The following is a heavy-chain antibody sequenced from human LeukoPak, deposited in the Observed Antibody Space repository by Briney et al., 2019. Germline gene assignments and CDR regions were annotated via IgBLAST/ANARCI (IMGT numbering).Heavy chain of an antibody. CDR3: ATKQWLAPPPDS. Sequence: GSLRLSCAASGFTFSKYWMRWVRQAPGKGLESVSRINTDGTVTTYADSVKGRFTVSRDNADNTMFLQMNSVRDEDTAVYYCATKQWLAPPPDSWGQGTPVTVSS. CDR1: GFTFSKYW. D-gene: IGHD6-19*01. CDR2: INTDGTVT. J-gene: IGHJ4*02. V-gene: IGHV3-74*01.